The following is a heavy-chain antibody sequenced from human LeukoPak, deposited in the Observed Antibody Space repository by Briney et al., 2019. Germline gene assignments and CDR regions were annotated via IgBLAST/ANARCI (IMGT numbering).Heavy chain of an antibody. V-gene: IGHV4-4*02. CDR2: IYHTGST. CDR1: GGSISSINW. D-gene: IGHD2-15*01. CDR3: ARFPGSAEYRHYYYMDV. Sequence: SETLSLTCAVSGGSISSINWWSWVRQAPGKGLEWIGEIYHTGSTNYNPSLKSRVTISVDKSKNHFSLNLSSVTAADTAVYYCARFPGSAEYRHYYYMDVWGKGTTVTVSS. J-gene: IGHJ6*03.